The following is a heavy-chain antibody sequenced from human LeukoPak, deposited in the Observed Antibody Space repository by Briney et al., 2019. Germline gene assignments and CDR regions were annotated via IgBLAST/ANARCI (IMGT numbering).Heavy chain of an antibody. CDR2: INSDESST. D-gene: IGHD3-10*01. CDR3: ARRAVRGGYFDY. J-gene: IGHJ4*02. Sequence: RGSLRLSCAASGFTFSSYWMHWVRQAPGKGLVWVSRINSDESSTNYADSVKGRFTISRDNAKNTLYLQMNSLRVEDTAVYYCARRAVRGGYFDYWGQGTLVTVSS. CDR1: GFTFSSYW. V-gene: IGHV3-74*01.